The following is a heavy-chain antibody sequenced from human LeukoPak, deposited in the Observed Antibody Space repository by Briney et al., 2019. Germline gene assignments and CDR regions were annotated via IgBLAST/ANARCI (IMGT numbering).Heavy chain of an antibody. CDR1: GYTFTSYD. CDR2: MNPNSGNT. D-gene: IGHD1-26*01. CDR3: ARGRKWEPGASAY. Sequence: ASVTVSCTASGYTFTSYDINWVRQATGQGLEWMGWMNPNSGNTGYAQKFQGRVTMTRNTSISTAYMELSSLRSEDTAVYYCARGRKWEPGASAYWGQGTLVTVSS. V-gene: IGHV1-8*01. J-gene: IGHJ4*02.